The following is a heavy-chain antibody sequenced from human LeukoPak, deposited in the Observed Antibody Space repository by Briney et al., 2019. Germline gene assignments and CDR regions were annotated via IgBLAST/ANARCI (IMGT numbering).Heavy chain of an antibody. CDR2: ISAYNGNT. CDR3: ARGRWDYGDGHFDY. Sequence: GASVKVSCKASGGTFSGYAISWVRQAPGQGLEWMGWISAYNGNTNYAQKLQGRVTMTTDTSTSTAYMELRSLRSDDTAVYYCARGRWDYGDGHFDYWGQGTLVTVSS. J-gene: IGHJ4*02. D-gene: IGHD4-17*01. CDR1: GGTFSGYA. V-gene: IGHV1-18*01.